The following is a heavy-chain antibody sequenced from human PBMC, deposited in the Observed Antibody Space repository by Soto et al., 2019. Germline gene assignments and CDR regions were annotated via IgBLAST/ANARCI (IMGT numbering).Heavy chain of an antibody. CDR2: IWYDGSNK. CDR3: ATDHLMTTPPQDGMDV. J-gene: IGHJ6*02. D-gene: IGHD2-8*01. Sequence: GGSLRLSCAASGFTFSSYGMHWVRQAPGKGLEWVAVIWYDGSNKYYADSVKGRFTISRDNSKNTLYLQMNSLRAEDTAVYYCATDHLMTTPPQDGMDVWGQGTTVTVSS. V-gene: IGHV3-33*01. CDR1: GFTFSSYG.